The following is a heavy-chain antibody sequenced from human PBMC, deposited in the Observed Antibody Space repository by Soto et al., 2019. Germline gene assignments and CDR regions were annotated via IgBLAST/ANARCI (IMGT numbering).Heavy chain of an antibody. CDR1: GFTFSSYA. V-gene: IGHV3-23*01. J-gene: IGHJ4*02. CDR3: ARWEYGSGSYQGVDY. Sequence: GGSLRLSCAASGFTFSSYAVSWVRQAPGKGLEWVSAISGSGGSTYYADSVKGRFTISRDNSKNTLYLQMNSLRAEDTAVYYCARWEYGSGSYQGVDYWGQGTLVTVSS. CDR2: ISGSGGST. D-gene: IGHD3-10*01.